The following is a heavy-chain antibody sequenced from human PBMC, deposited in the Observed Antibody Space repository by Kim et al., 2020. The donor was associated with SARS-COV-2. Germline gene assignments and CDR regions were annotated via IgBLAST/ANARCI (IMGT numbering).Heavy chain of an antibody. D-gene: IGHD4-17*01. J-gene: IGHJ4*02. CDR3: TRVLDYGDLRGYYFDY. Sequence: SVKGRFTISRDDSKSIAYLQMNSLKTEDTAVYYCTRVLDYGDLRGYYFDYWGQGTLVTVSS. V-gene: IGHV3-49*02.